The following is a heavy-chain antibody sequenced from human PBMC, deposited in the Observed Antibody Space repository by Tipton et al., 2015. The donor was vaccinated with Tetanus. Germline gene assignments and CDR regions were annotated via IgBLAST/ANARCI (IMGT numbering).Heavy chain of an antibody. Sequence: LSLTCAASGFTFSSYAMSWVRQAPGKGLEWVSAISGSGGSTYYADSVKGRFTISRDNSKNTLYLQMNSLRAEDTAVYYCAKDPPGEQPAFDYWGQGTLVTVSS. J-gene: IGHJ4*02. V-gene: IGHV3-23*01. CDR1: GFTFSSYA. CDR2: ISGSGGST. D-gene: IGHD3-10*01. CDR3: AKDPPGEQPAFDY.